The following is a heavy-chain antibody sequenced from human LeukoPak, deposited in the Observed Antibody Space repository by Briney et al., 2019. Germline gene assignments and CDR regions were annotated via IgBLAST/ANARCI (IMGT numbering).Heavy chain of an antibody. J-gene: IGHJ3*02. V-gene: IGHV3-74*01. Sequence: GGSLRLSCAASGFTFSSYWMHWVRQPPGKGLVWVSHIDTDGGTTNYAHSVKGRFTISRDNAKNTLYLQMNSLRAEDTAVYYCARPAHGGWPHDVFDIWGQGTMVTVSS. CDR1: GFTFSSYW. D-gene: IGHD4-23*01. CDR2: IDTDGGTT. CDR3: ARPAHGGWPHDVFDI.